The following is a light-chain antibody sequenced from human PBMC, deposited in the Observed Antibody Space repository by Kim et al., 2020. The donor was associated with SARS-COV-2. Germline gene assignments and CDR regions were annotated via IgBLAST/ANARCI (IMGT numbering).Light chain of an antibody. CDR3: QQYSHWPRT. V-gene: IGKV3-15*01. CDR2: SAS. J-gene: IGKJ1*01. CDR1: QSVSSY. Sequence: VAPGERATRSCRASQSVSSYLAWYQQKPGQAPRLLIYSASTRATGIPARFSGSGSGTEFTLTISSLQSEDFAVYYCQQYSHWPRTFGQGTKVDIK.